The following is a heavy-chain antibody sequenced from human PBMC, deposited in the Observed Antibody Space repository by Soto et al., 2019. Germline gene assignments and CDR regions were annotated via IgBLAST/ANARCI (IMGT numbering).Heavy chain of an antibody. CDR1: GFTFDDYA. CDR2: ISWNSGSI. CDR3: AKAQGIAARGSYYYYGMDV. D-gene: IGHD6-6*01. Sequence: SLRLSYAASGFTFDDYAMHWVRQAPGKGLEWVSGISWNSGSIGYADSVKGRFTISRDNAKNSLYLQMNSLRAEDTALYYCAKAQGIAARGSYYYYGMDVWGQGTTVTVAS. J-gene: IGHJ6*02. V-gene: IGHV3-9*01.